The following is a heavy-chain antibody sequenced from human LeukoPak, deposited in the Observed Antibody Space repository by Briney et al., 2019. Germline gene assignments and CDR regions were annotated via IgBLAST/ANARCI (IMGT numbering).Heavy chain of an antibody. CDR1: GFTFSSYG. CDR3: ARENYGSGSYFDY. V-gene: IGHV3-7*01. D-gene: IGHD3-10*01. Sequence: GGSLRLSCAASGFTFSSYGMHWVRQAPGKGLEWVANIKQDGSEKYYVDSVKGRFTISRDNAKNSLYLQMNSLRAEDTAVYYCARENYGSGSYFDYWGQGTLVTVSS. J-gene: IGHJ4*02. CDR2: IKQDGSEK.